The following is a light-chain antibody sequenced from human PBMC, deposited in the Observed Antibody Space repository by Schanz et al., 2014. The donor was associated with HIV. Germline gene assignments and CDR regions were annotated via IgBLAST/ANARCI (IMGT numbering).Light chain of an antibody. Sequence: EIVLTQSPATLSLSPGERATLSCRASQSISNYLPWYQQKPGQAPRLLIYGASRRATGIPDRFSGSGSGTDFTLTVSRLEPEDFAVYFCQQRSNWPPWTFGQGTKVEIK. CDR1: QSISNY. V-gene: IGKV3-11*01. CDR3: QQRSNWPPWT. CDR2: GAS. J-gene: IGKJ1*01.